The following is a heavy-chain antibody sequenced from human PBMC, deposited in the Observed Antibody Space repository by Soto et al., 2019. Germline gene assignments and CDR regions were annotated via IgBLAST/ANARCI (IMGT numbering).Heavy chain of an antibody. J-gene: IGHJ5*02. V-gene: IGHV4-38-2*02. CDR3: ARDWSSEEADWFEP. D-gene: IGHD2-8*02. CDR2: IYHSGST. CDR1: GCSISSGYY. Sequence: XETLSLTCAVSGCSISSGYYWGWSRQPPGKGLEWVGSIYHSGSTYYTPSLKSRVTISVDTSKNQFSLKLSSVTAADTAVYYCARDWSSEEADWFEPWGQGTLVSVSS.